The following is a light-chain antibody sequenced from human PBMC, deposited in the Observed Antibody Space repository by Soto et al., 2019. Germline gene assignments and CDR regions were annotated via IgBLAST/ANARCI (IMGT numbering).Light chain of an antibody. CDR1: QSVSSN. Sequence: EIVITQSPATLSVSPGERATLSCRASQSVSSNLAWYQQEPGQSPRLLIYGASTRATGVPARFSGSGSGTEFTLTISSLQSEDFAVYYCQQYINLWTFGQGTKVDTK. J-gene: IGKJ1*01. V-gene: IGKV3-15*01. CDR3: QQYINLWT. CDR2: GAS.